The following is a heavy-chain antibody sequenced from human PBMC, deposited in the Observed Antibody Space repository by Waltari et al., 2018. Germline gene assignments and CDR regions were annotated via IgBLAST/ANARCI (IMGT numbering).Heavy chain of an antibody. J-gene: IGHJ6*03. D-gene: IGHD3-3*01. Sequence: QVQLVESGGGVVQPGRSLRLSCAASGFTFSSYAMHLVRQAPGKGLEWVAVISYDGSNKYYADSVKGRFTISRDNSKNTLYLQMNSLRAEDTAVYYCARDSGDDFWSGYSYYMDVWGKGTTVTISS. CDR3: ARDSGDDFWSGYSYYMDV. CDR2: ISYDGSNK. CDR1: GFTFSSYA. V-gene: IGHV3-30-3*01.